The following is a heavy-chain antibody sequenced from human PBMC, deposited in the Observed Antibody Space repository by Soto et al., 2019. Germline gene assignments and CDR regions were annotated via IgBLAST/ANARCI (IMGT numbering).Heavy chain of an antibody. Sequence: PGGSLRLSCAASEFTFSTYWMHWVRQVPGKGLVWVSRIDSDGITTTYADSVKGRFTISRDNAKNTLYLQMNNLRAEDTAMYYCARDQRYSTRWDVYYYGLDVWGQGTTVTVSS. J-gene: IGHJ6*02. CDR2: IDSDGITT. CDR1: EFTFSTYW. V-gene: IGHV3-74*01. D-gene: IGHD2-2*01. CDR3: ARDQRYSTRWDVYYYGLDV.